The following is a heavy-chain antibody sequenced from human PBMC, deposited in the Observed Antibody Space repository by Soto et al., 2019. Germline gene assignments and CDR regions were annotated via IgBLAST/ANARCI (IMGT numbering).Heavy chain of an antibody. D-gene: IGHD2-21*02. V-gene: IGHV4-59*01. CDR2: TYYSGST. CDR1: GGSISRYY. CDR3: AKDLWGYCGTDCYPLDV. Sequence: SETLSLTCTVSGGSISRYYWSWIRQPPGKGLEWIGYTYYSGSTNYNPSLKSRVTISVDTSKNQFSLKLSSLTAADTAVYYCAKDLWGYCGTDCYPLDVWGQGTTVTVSS. J-gene: IGHJ6*02.